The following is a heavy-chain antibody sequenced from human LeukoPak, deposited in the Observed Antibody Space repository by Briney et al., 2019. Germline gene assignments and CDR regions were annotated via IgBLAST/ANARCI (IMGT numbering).Heavy chain of an antibody. CDR2: ISYDGNII. D-gene: IGHD2-15*01. CDR1: GFIFSSYG. V-gene: IGHV3-30*18. J-gene: IGHJ3*01. CDR3: AKDLSVVGAHDSFDV. Sequence: GRSLRLSCAASGFIFSSYGMHWVRQAPGKGLEWLTVISYDGNIIYYADSEKGRFTISRDNSKNTLYLQMNSLRIEDTAVYYCAKDLSVVGAHDSFDVWGQGTMVTVSS.